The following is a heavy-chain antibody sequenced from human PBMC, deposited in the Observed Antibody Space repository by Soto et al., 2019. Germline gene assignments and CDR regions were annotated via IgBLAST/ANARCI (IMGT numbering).Heavy chain of an antibody. CDR1: GYTFTSYG. CDR2: ISAHNGNT. V-gene: IGHV1-18*01. D-gene: IGHD1-1*01. Sequence: QVHLVQSGAEVKKPGASVKVSCKASGYTFTSYGITWVRQAPGPGLEWMGWISAHNGNTDYAQKLQGRVIVTRDTSTSTAYMELRSLRSDDTAVYYCARGRYGEYWGQGALVTVSS. J-gene: IGHJ4*02. CDR3: ARGRYGEY.